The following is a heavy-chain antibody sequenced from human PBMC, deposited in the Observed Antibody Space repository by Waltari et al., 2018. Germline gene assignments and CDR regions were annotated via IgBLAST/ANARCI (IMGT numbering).Heavy chain of an antibody. CDR1: GDSMSSNSW. Sequence: QLQLQQSGPGLVKPSESLSLTCAVSGDSMSSNSWWSWVRQSPGKGLEWIGQVHRSGRTNYTPALASRVTVSIDTSNNQFSLKVPSATAADTAMYYCARDRGRGLYLDSWGQGTLVTVSP. CDR2: VHRSGRT. CDR3: ARDRGRGLYLDS. J-gene: IGHJ4*02. V-gene: IGHV4-4*02. D-gene: IGHD2-15*01.